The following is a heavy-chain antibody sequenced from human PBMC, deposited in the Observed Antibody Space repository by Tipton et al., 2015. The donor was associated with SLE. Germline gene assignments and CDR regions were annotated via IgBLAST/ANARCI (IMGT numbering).Heavy chain of an antibody. Sequence: TLSLTCTVSGDSITSHYWSWIRQPPGKGLEWIGYIYYSGSTNYNPSLKSRVTISVDTSKNQFSLKLSSVTAADTAVYYCARDERYYYDSIRVSYYYYGMDVWGQGTPVTVSS. CDR2: IYYSGST. V-gene: IGHV4-59*11. CDR1: GDSITSHY. CDR3: ARDERYYYDSIRVSYYYYGMDV. J-gene: IGHJ6*02. D-gene: IGHD3-22*01.